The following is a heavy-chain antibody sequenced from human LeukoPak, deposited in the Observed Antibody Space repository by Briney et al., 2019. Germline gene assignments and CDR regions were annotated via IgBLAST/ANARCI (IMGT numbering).Heavy chain of an antibody. J-gene: IGHJ5*02. CDR3: ARGMPAARAHNWFDP. CDR1: GYTFTSYY. V-gene: IGHV1-46*01. Sequence: GASVKVSCKASGYTFTSYYMHWVRQAPGQGLEWMGIINPSGGSTSYAQKFQGRVTMTRDTSTSTVYMELSSLRSEDTAVYYCARGMPAARAHNWFDPWGQGTLATVSS. D-gene: IGHD2-2*01. CDR2: INPSGGST.